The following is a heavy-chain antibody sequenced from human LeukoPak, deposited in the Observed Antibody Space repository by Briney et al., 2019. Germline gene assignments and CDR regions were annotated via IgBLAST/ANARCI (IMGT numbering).Heavy chain of an antibody. D-gene: IGHD6-19*01. CDR3: ARESESSGWYDY. CDR2: ISGDGGST. J-gene: IGHJ4*02. CDR1: GFIFHDYA. V-gene: IGHV3-43*02. Sequence: GVPQRLPCAPRGFIFHDYAVHGVRDAPGKGLEGVSLISGDGGSTFYADSVKGRFTISRDNSKNSLYLQMSSLRSEDTALYYCARESESSGWYDYWGQGTLVTVSS.